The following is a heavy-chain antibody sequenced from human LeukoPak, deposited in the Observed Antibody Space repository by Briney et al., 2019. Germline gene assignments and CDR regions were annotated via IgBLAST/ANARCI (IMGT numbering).Heavy chain of an antibody. D-gene: IGHD4-17*01. CDR3: ARDATVIHAFDI. CDR2: INPSGGST. J-gene: IGHJ3*02. V-gene: IGHV1-46*01. CDR1: GYTFTSYY. Sequence: ASVKVSFTASGYTFTSYYMHWVRQAPGQGLEWMGIINPSGGSTSYAQKFQGRVTITADKSTSTAYMELSSLRSEDTAVYYCARDATVIHAFDIWGQGTMVTVSS.